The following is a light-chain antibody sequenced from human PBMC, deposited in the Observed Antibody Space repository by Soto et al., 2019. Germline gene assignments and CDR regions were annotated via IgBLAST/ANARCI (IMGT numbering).Light chain of an antibody. Sequence: DIQMTQSPSTLSSSVGDRVTITCRASQSISSWLVWYQQKPGKAPKLLIFDASSFESGVPSRCSGSGSGTKFTLTIINLQPDAFASYYCQQYNSYYTFGQGTKLEIK. V-gene: IGKV1-5*01. CDR2: DAS. CDR1: QSISSW. J-gene: IGKJ2*01. CDR3: QQYNSYYT.